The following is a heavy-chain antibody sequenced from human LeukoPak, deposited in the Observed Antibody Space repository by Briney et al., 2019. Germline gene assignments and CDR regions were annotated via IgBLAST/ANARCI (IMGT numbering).Heavy chain of an antibody. CDR2: INPNSGGT. D-gene: IGHD6-13*01. Sequence: GASVKVSCKASGYTFTGYYMHWVRQAPGQGLEWMGWINPNSGGTNYAQKFQGRVTMTRDTSISTAYMELSRLRSDDAAVYYCARAIAAAGTLFYYYYYMDVWGKGTTVTVSS. CDR3: ARAIAAAGTLFYYYYYMDV. CDR1: GYTFTGYY. J-gene: IGHJ6*03. V-gene: IGHV1-2*02.